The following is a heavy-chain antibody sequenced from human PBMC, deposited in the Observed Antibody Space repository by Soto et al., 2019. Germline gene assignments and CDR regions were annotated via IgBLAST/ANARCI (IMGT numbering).Heavy chain of an antibody. CDR1: GFTLGRYE. V-gene: IGHV3-48*03. D-gene: IGHD3-10*01. CDR2: ISSSGSTI. CDR3: ARGDYYGSVRYYRPRAFHF. J-gene: IGHJ4*03. Sequence: PGGSLRLACAASGFTLGRYEMKWVRQAPEKGLEWVSYISSSGSTIYYADSVKGRFTISRDNAKNSLYLQMNSLRAEDTAVYYCARGDYYGSVRYYRPRAFHFCGPAPIVTLSS.